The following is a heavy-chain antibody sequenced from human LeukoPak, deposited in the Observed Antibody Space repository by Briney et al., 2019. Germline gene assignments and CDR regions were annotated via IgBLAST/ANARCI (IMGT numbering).Heavy chain of an antibody. D-gene: IGHD4-17*01. CDR1: GGSFSGYY. V-gene: IGHV4-34*01. CDR2: INHSGST. J-gene: IGHJ5*02. Sequence: SETLSLTCDVYGGSFSGYYWSWIRQPPEKGLEWIGEINHSGSTNYNPSLKSRVTISVDTSKNQFSLKLSSVTAADTAVYYCAREGMTTVSYNWFDPWGQGTLVTVSS. CDR3: AREGMTTVSYNWFDP.